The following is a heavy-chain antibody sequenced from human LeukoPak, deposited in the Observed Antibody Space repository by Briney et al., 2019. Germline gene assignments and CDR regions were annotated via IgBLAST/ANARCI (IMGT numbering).Heavy chain of an antibody. D-gene: IGHD5-24*01. CDR2: IYSCGST. CDR1: GFTVSSNY. CDR3: AKDSRDYNFRTGYYFDY. J-gene: IGHJ4*02. V-gene: IGHV3-53*01. Sequence: AGGSLRLSCAASGFTVSSNYMSWVRQAPGKGLEWVSVIYSCGSTYYADSVKGRFTISRDNSKNTLDLQMNSLRAEDTAIYYCAKDSRDYNFRTGYYFDYWGQGTLVTVSS.